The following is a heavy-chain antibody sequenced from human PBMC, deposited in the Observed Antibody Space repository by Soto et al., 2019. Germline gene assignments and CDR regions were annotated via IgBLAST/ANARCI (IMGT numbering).Heavy chain of an antibody. Sequence: PSETLSLTCTVSGGSISSSSYYWGWIRQPPGKGLEWIGSIYYSGSTYYNPSLKSRVTISVDTSKNQFSLKLSSVTAADTAVYYCARVYDYIWGSYPVTPDFDYWGQGTLVTVSS. CDR3: ARVYDYIWGSYPVTPDFDY. J-gene: IGHJ4*02. D-gene: IGHD3-16*02. V-gene: IGHV4-39*01. CDR2: IYYSGST. CDR1: GGSISSSSYY.